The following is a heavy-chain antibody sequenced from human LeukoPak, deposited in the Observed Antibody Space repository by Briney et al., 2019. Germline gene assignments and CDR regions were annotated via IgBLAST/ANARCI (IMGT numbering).Heavy chain of an antibody. CDR3: AKVRVYYDFWSGLD. Sequence: PGGSLRLSCAASGFTFSNYAMSWVRQAPGKGLESVSAISGRTYYADSVKGRFTISRDNSKNTLYLQMNSLRAEDTAVYYCAKVRVYYDFWSGLDWGQGTLVTVSS. CDR2: ISGRT. V-gene: IGHV3-23*01. CDR1: GFTFSNYA. J-gene: IGHJ4*02. D-gene: IGHD3-3*01.